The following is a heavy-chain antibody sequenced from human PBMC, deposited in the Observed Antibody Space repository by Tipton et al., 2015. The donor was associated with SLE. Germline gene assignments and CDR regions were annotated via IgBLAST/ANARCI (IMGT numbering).Heavy chain of an antibody. CDR2: IGSSSRNI. Sequence: SLRLSCAASGITFSSYSMNWVRQAPGKGLEWVSSIGSSSRNIHYADSVQGRFTISRDNAKNSLYLQMNSLRAEDSAVYYCAKGRAGGDYGDYTAFDIWGQGTMVTVSS. CDR1: GITFSSYS. D-gene: IGHD4-17*01. V-gene: IGHV3-21*01. CDR3: AKGRAGGDYGDYTAFDI. J-gene: IGHJ3*02.